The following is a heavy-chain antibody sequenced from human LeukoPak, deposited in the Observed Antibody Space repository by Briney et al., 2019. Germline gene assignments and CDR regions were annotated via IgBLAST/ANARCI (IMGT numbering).Heavy chain of an antibody. CDR2: IYYSGST. CDR3: ARTRRQWLVFDY. V-gene: IGHV4-61*01. D-gene: IGHD6-19*01. J-gene: IGHJ4*02. CDR1: GGSISSSSYY. Sequence: SETLSLTCTVSGGSISSSSYYWSWIRQPPGKGLEWIGYIYYSGSTNYNPSLKSRVTISVDTSKNQFSLKLSSVTAADTAVYYCARTRRQWLVFDYWGQGTLVTVSS.